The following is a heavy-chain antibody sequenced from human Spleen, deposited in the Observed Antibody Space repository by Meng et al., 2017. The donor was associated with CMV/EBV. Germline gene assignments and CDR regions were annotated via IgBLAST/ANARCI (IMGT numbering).Heavy chain of an antibody. J-gene: IGHJ4*02. CDR1: GFTFSDYY. V-gene: IGHV3-30*02. CDR2: IQYNSNNK. CDR3: AKDRSDYYGSGSYSPLDY. D-gene: IGHD3-10*01. Sequence: GGSLRLSCAASGFTFSDYYMSWIRQAPGKGLEWVAFIQYNSNNKYYGDSVKGRFTISRDNSKDTLYLQMNSLRVEDTAVYYCAKDRSDYYGSGSYSPLDYWGQETLVTVSS.